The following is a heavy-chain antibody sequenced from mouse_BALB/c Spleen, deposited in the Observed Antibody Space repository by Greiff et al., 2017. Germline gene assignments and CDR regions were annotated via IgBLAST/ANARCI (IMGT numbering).Heavy chain of an antibody. CDR1: GFTFSSYG. CDR3: ATHPYDYEGYYAMDY. J-gene: IGHJ4*01. V-gene: IGHV5-6*01. D-gene: IGHD2-4*01. Sequence: EVKLVESGGDLVKPGGSLKLSCAASGFTFSSYGMTWVRQSPDKRLEWVATISSGGSYTYYPDSVKGRFTISIDNAKNTLYLYMSSLKSEDTAMYTGATHPYDYEGYYAMDYWGQGTSVTVSS. CDR2: ISSGGSYT.